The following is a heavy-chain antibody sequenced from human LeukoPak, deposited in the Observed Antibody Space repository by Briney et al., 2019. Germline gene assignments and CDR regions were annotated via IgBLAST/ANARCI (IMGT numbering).Heavy chain of an antibody. V-gene: IGHV4-4*02. D-gene: IGHD6-13*01. CDR2: IYHSGST. CDR3: ARVTGYVMEDYFDY. J-gene: IGHJ4*02. CDR1: GASISTTNW. Sequence: SGTLSLTCAVSGASISTTNWWTWVRQPPGKGLEWIGEIYHSGSTNYNPSLKSRVTISVDTSKNQFSLRLSSVTAADTAVYYCARVTGYVMEDYFDYWGQGTLVTVSS.